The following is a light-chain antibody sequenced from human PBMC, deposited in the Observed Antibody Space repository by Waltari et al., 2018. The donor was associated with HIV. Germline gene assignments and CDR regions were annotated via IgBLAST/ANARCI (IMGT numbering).Light chain of an antibody. J-gene: IGLJ3*02. Sequence: SVLTQPTSVSGAPGQGVTITCTGNNSNIGAPSDVHWYRQSPGTAPTLVIYGDSIRPSGVPDRFSGSRSGASVSLDITGLRAEDEGVYYCQSYDIRLSGLWVFGGGTKLTVL. CDR2: GDS. V-gene: IGLV1-40*01. CDR1: NSNIGAPSD. CDR3: QSYDIRLSGLWV.